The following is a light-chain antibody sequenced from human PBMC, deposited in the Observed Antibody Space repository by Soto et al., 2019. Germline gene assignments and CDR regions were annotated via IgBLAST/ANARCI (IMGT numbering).Light chain of an antibody. CDR3: QQYRDWPPLT. V-gene: IGKV3-15*01. CDR2: AAS. CDR1: QSVSTD. J-gene: IGKJ4*02. Sequence: EIVMTQSPATLSVSPGDRATLSCRASQSVSTDFAWYQQKPGQAPRLLIYAASTRATGIPARFSGSGSGTDFTLTISSLQSEDSAVFYCQQYRDWPPLTCGGGTKVEIK.